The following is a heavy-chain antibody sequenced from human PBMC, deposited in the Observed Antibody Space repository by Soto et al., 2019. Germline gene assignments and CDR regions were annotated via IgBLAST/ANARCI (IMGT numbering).Heavy chain of an antibody. CDR2: INPSGGST. Sequence: ASVKVSCKASGYTFTSYYMHWVRQAPGQGLEWMGIINPSGGSTSYAQKFQGRVTMTRDTSTSTVYMELSSLRSEDTAVYYCARAPPRGVVVVPAAIRGGYYYYGMDVWGQGTTVTVSS. V-gene: IGHV1-46*01. D-gene: IGHD2-2*02. CDR3: ARAPPRGVVVVPAAIRGGYYYYGMDV. J-gene: IGHJ6*02. CDR1: GYTFTSYY.